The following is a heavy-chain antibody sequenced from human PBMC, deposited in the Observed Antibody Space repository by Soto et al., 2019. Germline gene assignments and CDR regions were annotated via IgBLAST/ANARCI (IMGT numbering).Heavy chain of an antibody. CDR1: GHTFTSYG. V-gene: IGHV1-18*01. J-gene: IGHJ6*02. D-gene: IGHD2-2*01. CDR2: ISAYNGNT. Sequence: ASVKVSCKASGHTFTSYGISWVRQAPGQGLEWMGWISAYNGNTNYAQKLQGRVTMTTDTSTSTAYMELRSLRSDDTAVYYCARDIVVVPAASCYYYGMDVWGQGTTVTVSS. CDR3: ARDIVVVPAASCYYYGMDV.